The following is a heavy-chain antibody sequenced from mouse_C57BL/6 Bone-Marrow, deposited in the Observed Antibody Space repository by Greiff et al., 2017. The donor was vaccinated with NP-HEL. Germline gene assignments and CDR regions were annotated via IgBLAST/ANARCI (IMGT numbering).Heavy chain of an antibody. CDR3: TWFSSGYV. Sequence: EVKVEESGGGLVQPGGSMKLSCVASGFTFSNYWMNWVRQSPEKGLEWVAQIRLKSDNYATHYAESVKGRFTISRDDSKSSVYLQMNNLRAEDTGIYYCTWFSSGYVWGQGTTLTVSS. CDR2: IRLKSDNYAT. CDR1: GFTFSNYW. V-gene: IGHV6-3*01. D-gene: IGHD3-2*02. J-gene: IGHJ2*01.